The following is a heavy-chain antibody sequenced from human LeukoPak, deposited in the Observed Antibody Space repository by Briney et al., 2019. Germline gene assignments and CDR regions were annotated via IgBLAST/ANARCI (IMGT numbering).Heavy chain of an antibody. J-gene: IGHJ4*02. CDR1: GYTFTSYG. CDR3: ASPGGTAWVSHIFGVVPPLDY. V-gene: IGHV1-18*01. CDR2: ISAYNGNT. D-gene: IGHD3-3*01. Sequence: ASVKVSCKASGYTFTSYGISWVRQAPGQGLEWMGWISAYNGNTNYAQKLQGRVTMTTDTSTSTAYMELRSLRSDDTAVYYCASPGGTAWVSHIFGVVPPLDYWGQGTLVTVSS.